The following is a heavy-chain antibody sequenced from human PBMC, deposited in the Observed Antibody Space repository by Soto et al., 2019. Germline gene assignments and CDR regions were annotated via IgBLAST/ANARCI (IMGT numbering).Heavy chain of an antibody. J-gene: IGHJ4*02. V-gene: IGHV3-23*01. CDR1: GFTFSSHV. CDR3: ARSREIIASAGSFDY. Sequence: EVHLLESGGGLVQPGGSLRLSCAASGFTFSSHVMSWVRQAPGKGLEWVSGISTGGGSTDYADSVKGRLTISRDNSKNTLHLQMKSLRAEDTAVYYCARSREIIASAGSFDYWGQGTLVTVSS. CDR2: ISTGGGST. D-gene: IGHD6-25*01.